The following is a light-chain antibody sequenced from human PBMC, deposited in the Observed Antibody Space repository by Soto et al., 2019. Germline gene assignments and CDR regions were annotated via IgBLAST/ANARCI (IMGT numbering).Light chain of an antibody. CDR1: RSLLKANGYTY. CDR3: MQTLESRT. J-gene: IGKJ1*01. V-gene: IGKV2-28*01. Sequence: DIVMTQSPLSLTVTPGEPASISCGSSRSLLKANGYTYFHWFLQKPGQYPQLLIYLGYTRAPGVPDRFSGTGSGTHFTLEISRVEADDVGVYYCMQTLESRTFGQGTKLEIK. CDR2: LGY.